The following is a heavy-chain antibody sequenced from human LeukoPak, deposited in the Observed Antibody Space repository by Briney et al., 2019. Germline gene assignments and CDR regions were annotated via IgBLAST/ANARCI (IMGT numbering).Heavy chain of an antibody. CDR1: GGTFSSYA. V-gene: IGHV1-69*05. CDR2: IIPIFGSA. Sequence: ASVKVSCKASGGTFSSYAISWVRQAPGQGLEWMGGIIPIFGSANYAQKLQGRVTMTTDTSTSTAYMELRSLRSDDTAVYYCASWLRGVIGAFDIWGQGTMVTVSS. D-gene: IGHD3-10*01. CDR3: ASWLRGVIGAFDI. J-gene: IGHJ3*02.